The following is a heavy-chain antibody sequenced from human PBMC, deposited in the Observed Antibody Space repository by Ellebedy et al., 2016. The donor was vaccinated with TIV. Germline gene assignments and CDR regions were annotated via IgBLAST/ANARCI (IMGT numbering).Heavy chain of an antibody. CDR2: IYSGGTT. CDR3: AGHGDRAMTH. V-gene: IGHV3-66*04. D-gene: IGHD5-18*01. Sequence: LGGSLRLSCAASEFTVSSNYMSWVRQAPGKGLEWVSVIYSGGTTHYADSVKGRFTISRDKSKNTMYLQMNSLRAEDTAVYYCAGHGDRAMTHWGQGTLVTVSS. J-gene: IGHJ4*02. CDR1: EFTVSSNY.